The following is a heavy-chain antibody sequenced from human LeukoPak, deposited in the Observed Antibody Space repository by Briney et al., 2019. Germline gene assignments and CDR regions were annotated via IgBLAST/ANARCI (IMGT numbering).Heavy chain of an antibody. CDR2: IYPGDSDT. CDR3: ARFCATVDYGDYLDY. J-gene: IGHJ4*02. D-gene: IGHD4-17*01. Sequence: GESLKISCKGSGYSFTSYWIGWVRQMPGKGLEWVGIIYPGDSDTRYSPSFQGQVTISADKSISTAYLQWSSLKASDTAIYYCARFCATVDYGDYLDYWGQGTLVTVSS. V-gene: IGHV5-51*01. CDR1: GYSFTSYW.